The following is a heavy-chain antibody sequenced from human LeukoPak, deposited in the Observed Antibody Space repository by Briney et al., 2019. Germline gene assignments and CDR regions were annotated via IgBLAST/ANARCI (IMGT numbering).Heavy chain of an antibody. V-gene: IGHV4-39*07. CDR1: GGSISGSTYY. J-gene: IGHJ5*02. Sequence: SETLSLTCTVSGGSISGSTYYWGWIRQTPGKGLEWIGAIFYIGGTKYNLSLKSRVTISVDTSKNQFSLKLSSVTAADTAVYYCARVFGGPVSRRFDPWGQGTLVTVSS. D-gene: IGHD4-23*01. CDR2: IFYIGGT. CDR3: ARVFGGPVSRRFDP.